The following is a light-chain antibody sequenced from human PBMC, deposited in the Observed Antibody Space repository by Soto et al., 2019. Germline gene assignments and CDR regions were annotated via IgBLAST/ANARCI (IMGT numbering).Light chain of an antibody. CDR1: QDIRKY. Sequence: DIQMTQSPSSLSASVGDRVTITCQASQDIRKYLNWYQQKPGRAPKLLIYGASHLETGVPSRFSVSGYWTDFTFTISSLQPEDIATYFCQHDDNLPPFTFCPGTKVASK. V-gene: IGKV1-33*01. CDR3: QHDDNLPPFT. CDR2: GAS. J-gene: IGKJ3*01.